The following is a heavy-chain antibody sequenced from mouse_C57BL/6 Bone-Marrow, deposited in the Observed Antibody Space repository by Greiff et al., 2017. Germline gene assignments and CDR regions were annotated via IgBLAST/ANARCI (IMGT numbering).Heavy chain of an antibody. CDR3: ARFYYDYDKGFAY. CDR2: ISSGGSYP. CDR1: GFTFSSYG. D-gene: IGHD2-4*01. V-gene: IGHV5-6*01. J-gene: IGHJ3*01. Sequence: EVKLQESGGDLVKPGGSLKLSCAASGFTFSSYGMSWVRQTPDKRLEWVATISSGGSYPYYPDSVKGRFTISRDNAKNTLYLQMSSLKSEDTAMYYCARFYYDYDKGFAYWGQGTLVTVSA.